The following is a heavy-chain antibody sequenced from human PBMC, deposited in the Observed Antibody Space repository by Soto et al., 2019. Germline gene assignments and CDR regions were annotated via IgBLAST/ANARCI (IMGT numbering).Heavy chain of an antibody. J-gene: IGHJ5*02. CDR2: IYYSGST. D-gene: IGHD3-22*01. CDR3: AREGAYYDSSGYYYSRFDP. CDR1: GGSISSGGYY. Sequence: SETLSLTCTVSGGSISSGGYYWSWIRQPPGKGLEWIGYIYYSGSTYYNPSLKSRVTISVDTSKNQFSLKLSSVTAADTAVYYCAREGAYYDSSGYYYSRFDPWGQGTLVTVYS. V-gene: IGHV4-30-4*01.